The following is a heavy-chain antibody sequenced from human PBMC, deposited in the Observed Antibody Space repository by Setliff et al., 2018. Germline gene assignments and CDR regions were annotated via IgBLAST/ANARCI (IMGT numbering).Heavy chain of an antibody. CDR1: GCSISSAPYY. V-gene: IGHV4-61*02. CDR2: IYSSGST. D-gene: IGHD7-27*01. CDR3: ASTDWGWGYYFDY. J-gene: IGHJ4*02. Sequence: SETLSPTCTVSGCSISSAPYYWNWFRQPAGKGLEWIARIYSSGSTNYNPCRKSRVTISVDTSKNQFSLNLSSVTAADTSLDYCASTDWGWGYYFDYWGQGTLVTVSS.